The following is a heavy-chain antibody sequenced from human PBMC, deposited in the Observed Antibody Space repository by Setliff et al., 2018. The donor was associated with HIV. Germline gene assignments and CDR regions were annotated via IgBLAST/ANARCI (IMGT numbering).Heavy chain of an antibody. V-gene: IGHV3-49*04. J-gene: IGHJ6*02. CDR3: LLYCSGTSCHLPDV. CDR1: GFTFGDYA. D-gene: IGHD2-2*01. Sequence: GGSLRLSCTTDGFTFGDYALSWVRQAPGKGLEWVGFIRSIAYGGTTEYAASVKGRFIISRDDSKSISYLQMDSLRTEDTAVYYCLLYCSGTSCHLPDVWGQGTTVTVS. CDR2: IRSIAYGGTT.